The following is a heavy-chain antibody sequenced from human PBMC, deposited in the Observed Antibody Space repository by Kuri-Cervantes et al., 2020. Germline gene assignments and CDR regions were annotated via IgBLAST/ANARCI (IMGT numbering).Heavy chain of an antibody. D-gene: IGHD6-13*01. CDR2: IIPIFGTA. V-gene: IGHV1-69*05. CDR3: ASDSEEQQLVEGDYYYYMDV. Sequence: SVKVSCKASGGTFNNYVLSWVRQAPGQGLEWMGGIIPIFGTANYAQKFQGRVTITTDESTSTAYMELSSLRSEDTAVYYCASDSEEQQLVEGDYYYYMDVWGKGTTVTVSS. J-gene: IGHJ6*03. CDR1: GGTFNNYV.